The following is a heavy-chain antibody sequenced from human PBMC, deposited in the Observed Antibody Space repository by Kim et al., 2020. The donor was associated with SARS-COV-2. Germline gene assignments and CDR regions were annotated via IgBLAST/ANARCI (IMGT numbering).Heavy chain of an antibody. J-gene: IGHJ3*02. Sequence: YSPSFQGQVTISADKSISTAYLQWSSLKASDTAMYYCASSRSSGDAFDIWGQGTMVTVSS. V-gene: IGHV5-51*01. D-gene: IGHD3-22*01. CDR3: ASSRSSGDAFDI.